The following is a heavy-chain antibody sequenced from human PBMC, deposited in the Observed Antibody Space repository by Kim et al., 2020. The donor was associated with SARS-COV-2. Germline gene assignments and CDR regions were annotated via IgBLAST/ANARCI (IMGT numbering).Heavy chain of an antibody. D-gene: IGHD3-10*01. CDR3: AKASLSSMVRGDYFDY. CDR2: LSGSGDNT. CDR1: GFNFDSYA. Sequence: GGSLRLSCSVSGFNFDSYAMTWVRQAPGKGLEWVSSLSGSGDNTYHADSVRGRFTISRDNSENTLYLQMNSLRVEDTAVYYCAKASLSSMVRGDYFDYW. J-gene: IGHJ4*01. V-gene: IGHV3-23*01.